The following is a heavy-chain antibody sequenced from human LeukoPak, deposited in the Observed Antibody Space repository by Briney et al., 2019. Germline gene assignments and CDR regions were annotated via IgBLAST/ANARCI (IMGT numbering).Heavy chain of an antibody. J-gene: IGHJ5*02. V-gene: IGHV3-20*01. D-gene: IGHD3-10*01. CDR1: GFTFDDYG. CDR2: INWNGGST. CDR3: ARYYGSGSYYNGWFDP. Sequence: GGSLRLSCAASGFTFDDYGMSWVRQAPGKGLEWVSGINWNGGSTGYADSVKGRFTISRDNAKNSLYLQMNSLRAEDTALYHCARYYGSGSYYNGWFDPWGQGTLVTVSS.